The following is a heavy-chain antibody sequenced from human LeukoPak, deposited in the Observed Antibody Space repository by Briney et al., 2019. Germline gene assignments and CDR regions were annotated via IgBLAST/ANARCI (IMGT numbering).Heavy chain of an antibody. V-gene: IGHV1-3*03. CDR2: INDGDGNT. J-gene: IGHJ5*02. Sequence: VASVKVSCKASGYTFTSYAVHWVRRTPGQSLEWMGYINDGDGNTKYSQEFQGRVTLTRDMSTSTDYLELSSLRSEDTAVYYCARDNSVRDEAWWFNPWGQGTLVTVSS. CDR1: GYTFTSYA. CDR3: ARDNSVRDEAWWFNP. D-gene: IGHD5-24*01.